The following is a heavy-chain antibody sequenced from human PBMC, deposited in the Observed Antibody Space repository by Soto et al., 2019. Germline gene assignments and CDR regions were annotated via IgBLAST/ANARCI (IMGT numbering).Heavy chain of an antibody. Sequence: PSETLSLTCTVYGGSFIGFYWSWIRQPQRKGLEWIGEINHSGSTNYNPSLKSRVTISVDTSKTQFSLKLSSVTAADTAVYFCARGGDRDGGGPNLGFAYRGKGTLATGS. CDR2: INHSGST. CDR1: GGSFIGFY. D-gene: IGHD3-16*01. V-gene: IGHV4-34*01. CDR3: ARGGDRDGGGPNLGFAY. J-gene: IGHJ4*02.